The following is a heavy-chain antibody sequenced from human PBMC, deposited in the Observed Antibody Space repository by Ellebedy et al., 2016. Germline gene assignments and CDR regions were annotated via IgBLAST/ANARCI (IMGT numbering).Heavy chain of an antibody. CDR1: GGSVINYGAY. V-gene: IGHV4-61*08. CDR3: ARGLYFDSSGYHYWFDP. J-gene: IGHJ5*02. Sequence: SETLSLXXSVSGGSVINYGAYWSWIRQPPGRGLEWIGHIYYNGSPKLNPSLRSRVTMSVDTSKKEFSLKPSSVTAADTAVYYCARGLYFDSSGYHYWFDPWGRGTLITVSS. D-gene: IGHD3-22*01. CDR2: IYYNGSP.